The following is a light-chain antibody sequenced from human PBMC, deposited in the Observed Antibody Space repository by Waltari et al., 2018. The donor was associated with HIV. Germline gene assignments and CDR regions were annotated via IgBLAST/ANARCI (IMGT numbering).Light chain of an antibody. CDR1: QNIYPY. J-gene: IGKJ3*01. CDR2: AAS. Sequence: IQMTQSPSSLSASIGDRVTITYRASQNIYPYSNWYLHEPGKHPKLLIYAASTLQSRVPSRFTASGSGKDFTLDIDNLQPEDLATYCCQPSSDLPSTFSPGTKVDLK. CDR3: QPSSDLPST. V-gene: IGKV1-39*01.